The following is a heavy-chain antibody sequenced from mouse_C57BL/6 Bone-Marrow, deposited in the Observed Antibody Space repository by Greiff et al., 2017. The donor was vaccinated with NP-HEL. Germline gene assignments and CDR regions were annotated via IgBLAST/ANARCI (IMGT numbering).Heavy chain of an antibody. J-gene: IGHJ4*01. CDR3: ARDRVLPHAMDY. CDR2: TSDGGSYT. V-gene: IGHV5-4*01. Sequence: EVKLVESGGGLVKRGGGRKREGAAEGCKGKRYKMCGGGKTKENKITCEKTTSDGGSYTYYPDNVKGRFTISRDNAKNNLYLQMSHLKSEDTAMYYCARDRVLPHAMDYWGQGTSVTVSS. CDR1: GCKGKRYK. D-gene: IGHD2-14*01.